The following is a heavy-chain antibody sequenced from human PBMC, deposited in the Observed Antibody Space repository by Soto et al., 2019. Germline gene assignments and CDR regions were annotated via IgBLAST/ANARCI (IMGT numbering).Heavy chain of an antibody. CDR2: IKSKTDGGTT. CDR1: GFTFSNAW. Sequence: LRLSCAASGFTFSNAWMSWVRQAPGKGLEWVGRIKSKTDGGTTDYAAPVKGRFTISRDDSKNTLYLQMNSLKTEDTAVYYCTTDFSSSWSYPFDYWGQGTLVTVSS. D-gene: IGHD6-13*01. V-gene: IGHV3-15*01. CDR3: TTDFSSSWSYPFDY. J-gene: IGHJ4*02.